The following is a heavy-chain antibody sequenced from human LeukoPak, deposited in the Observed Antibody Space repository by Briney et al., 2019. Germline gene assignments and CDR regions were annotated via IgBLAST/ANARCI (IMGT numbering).Heavy chain of an antibody. CDR1: GVTFRNYV. CDR2: TSSDLNVK. CDR3: AREGYYGSGSPPSLYFDY. Sequence: PGGSLGLSCAASGVTFRNYVIHWVRQAPGKGLERVAVTSSDLNVKLYADSVKGRFTISRDNSRSTLYLQMNSLRPEDTAIYYCAREGYYGSGSPPSLYFDYWGQGTLVTVSS. J-gene: IGHJ4*02. D-gene: IGHD3-10*01. V-gene: IGHV3-30-3*01.